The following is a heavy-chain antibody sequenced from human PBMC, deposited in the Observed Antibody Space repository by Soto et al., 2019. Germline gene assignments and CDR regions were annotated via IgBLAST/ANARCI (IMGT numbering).Heavy chain of an antibody. CDR1: GFNFSSYA. CDR2: ISYDGGKE. J-gene: IGHJ4*02. CDR3: AREGQPAAGTTPHN. Sequence: PGGSLRLSCAASGFNFSSYAMHWVHQAPGKGLEWVAVISYDGGKEYYADSVKGRFTISRDNSKNTLYVEMNSLSAEDAAVYYCAREGQPAAGTTPHNWGRGTLVTVSS. V-gene: IGHV3-30*04. D-gene: IGHD6-13*01.